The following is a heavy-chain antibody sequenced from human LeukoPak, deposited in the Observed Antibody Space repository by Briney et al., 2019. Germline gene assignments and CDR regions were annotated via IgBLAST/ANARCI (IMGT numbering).Heavy chain of an antibody. CDR1: GGSISSTSYY. CDR2: ISCSGST. J-gene: IGHJ4*02. CDR3: ARASYNTGARLNS. D-gene: IGHD6-19*01. Sequence: PSETLSLTCTVSGGSISSTSYYWSWIRQHPGKGLEWIGYISCSGSTYYNPSLKSRVTISVDTSKNQFSLRLSSVTAADTAVYYCARASYNTGARLNSWGQGTLVTVSS. V-gene: IGHV4-31*03.